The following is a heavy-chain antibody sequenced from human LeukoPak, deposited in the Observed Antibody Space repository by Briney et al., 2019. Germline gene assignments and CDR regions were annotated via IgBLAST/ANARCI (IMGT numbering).Heavy chain of an antibody. CDR3: GSGYYSHYFDY. J-gene: IGHJ4*02. CDR1: GYSFTSYW. D-gene: IGHD3-22*01. Sequence: GESLKISCKGSGYSFTSYWIGWVRQMPGKGLEWMGIIYPGDSDTRYSPSFQGQVIISADKSISTAYLQWSRLKASDTAMYYCGSGYYSHYFDYWGQGTLVTVSS. CDR2: IYPGDSDT. V-gene: IGHV5-51*01.